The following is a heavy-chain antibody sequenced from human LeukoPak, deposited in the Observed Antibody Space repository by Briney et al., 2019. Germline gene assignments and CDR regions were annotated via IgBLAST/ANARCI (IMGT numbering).Heavy chain of an antibody. D-gene: IGHD4-17*01. Sequence: KPSETLSLTYTVSGGSISSYYWSWIRQPPGKGLEWIGYIYYSGSTNYNPSLKSRVTISVDTSKNPFSLKLSSVTAADTAVYYCARFSSPRQNYGDYDYFDYWGQGTLVTVSS. J-gene: IGHJ4*02. V-gene: IGHV4-59*01. CDR1: GGSISSYY. CDR2: IYYSGST. CDR3: ARFSSPRQNYGDYDYFDY.